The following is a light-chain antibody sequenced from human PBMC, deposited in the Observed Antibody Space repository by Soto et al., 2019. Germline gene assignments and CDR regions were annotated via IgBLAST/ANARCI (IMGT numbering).Light chain of an antibody. Sequence: QSVLTQPASVSGSPGQSITISCTGTSSDVGNYNLVSWYQQHPGKAPKLMIYEVSNRPSGVSNRFSGSKSGNTASLTISGLQAEDEADYYCSSYTSSSTRVFGGGTKLTV. J-gene: IGLJ3*02. V-gene: IGLV2-14*02. CDR3: SSYTSSSTRV. CDR1: SSDVGNYNL. CDR2: EVS.